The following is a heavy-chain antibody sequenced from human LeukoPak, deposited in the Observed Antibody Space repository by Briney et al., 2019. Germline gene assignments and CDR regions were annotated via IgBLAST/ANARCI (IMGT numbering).Heavy chain of an antibody. J-gene: IGHJ4*02. V-gene: IGHV3-66*01. D-gene: IGHD2-15*01. CDR1: GFTVSSNY. Sequence: GGSLRLSCAASGFTVSSNYMSWVRQAPGKGLEWVPVIYSGGSTYYADSVKGRFTISRDNSKNTLYLQMNSLRAEDTAVYYCARDCSGGSCYSGSDYWGQGTLVTVSS. CDR2: IYSGGST. CDR3: ARDCSGGSCYSGSDY.